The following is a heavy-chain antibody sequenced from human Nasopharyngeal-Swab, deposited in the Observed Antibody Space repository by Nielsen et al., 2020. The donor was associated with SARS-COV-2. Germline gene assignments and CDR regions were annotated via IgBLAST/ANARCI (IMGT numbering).Heavy chain of an antibody. CDR3: ARGTVDIVSTVRPYTY. CDR2: TIPIFGTA. CDR1: GGTFSSYA. V-gene: IGHV1-69*13. D-gene: IGHD5/OR15-5a*01. Sequence: SVKVSCKASGGTFSSYAISWVRQAPGQGLEWMGGTIPIFGTANYAQKFQGRVTITADESTSTVYMELSSLRSEDTAIYYCARGTVDIVSTVRPYTYWGQGTLVTVSS. J-gene: IGHJ4*02.